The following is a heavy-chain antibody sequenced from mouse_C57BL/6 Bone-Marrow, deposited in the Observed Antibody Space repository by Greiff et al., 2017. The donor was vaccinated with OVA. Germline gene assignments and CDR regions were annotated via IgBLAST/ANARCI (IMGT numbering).Heavy chain of an antibody. CDR1: GFTFSDYG. D-gene: IGHD2-4*01. CDR2: ISSGSSTI. J-gene: IGHJ2*01. Sequence: EVKVEESGGGLVKPGGSLKLSCAASGFTFSDYGMHWVRQAPEKGLEWVAYISSGSSTIYYADTVKGRFTISRDNAKNTLFLQMTSLRSEDTAMYYCARRDDDGYYFDYWGQGTTLTVSS. V-gene: IGHV5-17*01. CDR3: ARRDDDGYYFDY.